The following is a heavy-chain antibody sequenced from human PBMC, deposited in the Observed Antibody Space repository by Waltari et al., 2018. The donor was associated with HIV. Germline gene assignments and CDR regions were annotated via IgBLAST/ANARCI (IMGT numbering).Heavy chain of an antibody. V-gene: IGHV4-39*01. J-gene: IGHJ4*02. CDR2: IYYSGST. D-gene: IGHD3-16*02. Sequence: QLQLQESGPGLVKPSETLSLTCTVSGGSISSSSYYWGWIRQPPGKGLEWIGSIYYSGSTYYNPSLKSRVTISVDTSKNQFSLKLSSVTAADTAVYYCARRNIRLHLGELSLDYWGQGTLVTVSS. CDR3: ARRNIRLHLGELSLDY. CDR1: GGSISSSSYY.